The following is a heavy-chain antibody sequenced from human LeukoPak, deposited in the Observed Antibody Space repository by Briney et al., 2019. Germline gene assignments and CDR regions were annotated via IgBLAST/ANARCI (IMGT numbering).Heavy chain of an antibody. D-gene: IGHD3-16*01. CDR3: AKASWVSSADAVL. J-gene: IGHJ4*02. Sequence: GGSLRLSCVASGFIFRDYAMSWVRQAPAGGLEWVSSLRGDGETFYTDSVKGRFTLSRDHSRNTVYLQLSNLRVENTAVYYCAKASWVSSADAVLWGQGTLVTVS. V-gene: IGHV3-23*01. CDR2: LRGDGET. CDR1: GFIFRDYA.